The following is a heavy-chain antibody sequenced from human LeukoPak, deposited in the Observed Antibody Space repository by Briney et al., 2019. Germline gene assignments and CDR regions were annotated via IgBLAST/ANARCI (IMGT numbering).Heavy chain of an antibody. D-gene: IGHD5-18*01. J-gene: IGHJ4*02. CDR2: IYYSGST. CDR1: GGCITGTTYC. V-gene: IGHV4-39*07. Sequence: SETLSLTCTVSGGCITGTTYCCGWIRQPPGKGLEWIGSIYYSGSTYYNPSLKSRVTISVDTSKSQFSLKLSSVTAADTAVYYCARRPRGYAYVYYFDYSGEGTLVTVSS. CDR3: ARRPRGYAYVYYFDY.